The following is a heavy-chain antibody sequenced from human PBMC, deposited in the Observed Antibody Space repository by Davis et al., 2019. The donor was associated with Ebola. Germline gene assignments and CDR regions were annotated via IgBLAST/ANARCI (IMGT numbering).Heavy chain of an antibody. J-gene: IGHJ4*02. CDR1: GYTFTSYD. CDR3: ARGGGSYLYFDY. CDR2: MNPNSGNT. V-gene: IGHV1-8*03. D-gene: IGHD1-26*01. Sequence: ASVKVSCKASGYTFTSYDINWVRQATGQGLEWMGWMNPNSGNTGYAQKFQGRVTITRNTSISTAYMELSSLRSEDTAVYYCARGGGSYLYFDYWGQGTLVTVSS.